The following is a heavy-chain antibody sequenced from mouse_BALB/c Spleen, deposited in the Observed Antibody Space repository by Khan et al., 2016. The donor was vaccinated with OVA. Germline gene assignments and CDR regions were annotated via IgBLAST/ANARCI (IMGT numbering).Heavy chain of an antibody. CDR1: GYSITSGYA. Sequence: VQLKQSGPGLVKPSQSLSLTCTVTGYSITSGYAWNWIRQFPGNKLEWMGHISYSGGTSYNPSLKSRISITRDTSKNQFFLQLNSVTTEDKATYYCARGNYCGYYFDYWGQGTPLTVSS. CDR3: ARGNYCGYYFDY. V-gene: IGHV3-2*02. J-gene: IGHJ2*01. CDR2: ISYSGGT. D-gene: IGHD1-1*01.